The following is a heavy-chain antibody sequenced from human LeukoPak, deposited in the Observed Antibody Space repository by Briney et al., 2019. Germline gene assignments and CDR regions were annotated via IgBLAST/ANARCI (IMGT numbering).Heavy chain of an antibody. Sequence: SETLSLTCTVSGGSISSYYWSWIRQPAGKGLEWIGRIYTSGSTNYNPSLKSRVTMSVDTSKNQFSLKLSSVTAADTAVYYCARGRMAESTWLDYYYGMDVWGQGTTVTVSS. CDR2: IYTSGST. J-gene: IGHJ6*02. CDR1: GGSISSYY. D-gene: IGHD5-24*01. CDR3: ARGRMAESTWLDYYYGMDV. V-gene: IGHV4-4*07.